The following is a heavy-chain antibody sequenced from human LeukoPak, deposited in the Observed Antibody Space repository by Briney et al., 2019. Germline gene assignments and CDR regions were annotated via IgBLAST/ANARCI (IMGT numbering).Heavy chain of an antibody. CDR1: GDSISDKYW. J-gene: IGHJ6*02. CDR3: ARGLGATANYYYYYGMDV. V-gene: IGHV4-4*02. Sequence: PSETLSLTCAVSGDSISDKYWWRWVRQFPDKGLEWIGEVYRSGGTSYNPSLKSRVTVSIDYSKNQFSLELSSVTAADTAVYYCARGLGATANYYYYYGMDVWGQGTTVTVSS. D-gene: IGHD1-26*01. CDR2: VYRSGGT.